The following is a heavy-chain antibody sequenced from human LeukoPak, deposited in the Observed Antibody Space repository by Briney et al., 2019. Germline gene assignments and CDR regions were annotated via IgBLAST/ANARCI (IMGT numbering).Heavy chain of an antibody. Sequence: SEPLSLTCAVSGGSFSGYYWSWIRQPPGKGLEWIGEINHSGSTNYNPSLKSRVTISVDTSKNQFSLKLSSVTAADTAVYYCARAHRGARSYYYYYMDVWGKGTTVTVSS. CDR2: INHSGST. D-gene: IGHD6-6*01. J-gene: IGHJ6*03. V-gene: IGHV4-34*01. CDR1: GGSFSGYY. CDR3: ARAHRGARSYYYYYMDV.